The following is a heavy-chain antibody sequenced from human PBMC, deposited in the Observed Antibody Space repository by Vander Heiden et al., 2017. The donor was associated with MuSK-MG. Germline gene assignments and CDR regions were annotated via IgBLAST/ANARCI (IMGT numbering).Heavy chain of an antibody. CDR2: IRGSGGST. Sequence: EVQLLESGGGLVQPGGSLRLSCAASGFTFSSSAMSWVRQAPGKGLEWVSAIRGSGGSTSYADSGKGRFTISRDNSKNILYMQMNRMRAEETAVHYCAELLEAYGSGSSYDYWGQGTMVTISS. V-gene: IGHV3-23*01. CDR1: GFTFSSSA. D-gene: IGHD3-10*01. CDR3: AELLEAYGSGSSYDY. J-gene: IGHJ4*02.